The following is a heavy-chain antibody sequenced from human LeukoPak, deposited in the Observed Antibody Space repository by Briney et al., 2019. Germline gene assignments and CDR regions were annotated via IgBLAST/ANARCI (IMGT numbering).Heavy chain of an antibody. V-gene: IGHV3-74*01. CDR1: GFTLSSYW. J-gene: IGHJ4*02. D-gene: IGHD6-19*01. CDR2: INGDGSST. CDR3: ARWSTSGWPDYFDY. Sequence: GGSLRLSCAASGFTLSSYWMHWVRQAPGKGLVWVSRINGDGSSTPYANSVKGRFTISRDNAKNTLYLQMHSLRADDTAVYYCARWSTSGWPDYFDYWGQGYVVTVSS.